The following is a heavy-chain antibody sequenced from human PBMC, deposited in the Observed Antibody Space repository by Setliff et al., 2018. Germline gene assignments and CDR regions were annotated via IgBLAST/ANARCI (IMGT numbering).Heavy chain of an antibody. Sequence: SETLSLTCTVSGGSISSYYWSWIRQPAGKGLEWIGRIYTSGSTNYNPSLKSRVAMSVDTSKNQFSLKLSSVTAADTAVYYCARVSTVTTWPYYYYMDVWGKGTTVTVSS. V-gene: IGHV4-4*07. CDR3: ARVSTVTTWPYYYYMDV. CDR2: IYTSGST. J-gene: IGHJ6*03. D-gene: IGHD4-4*01. CDR1: GGSISSYY.